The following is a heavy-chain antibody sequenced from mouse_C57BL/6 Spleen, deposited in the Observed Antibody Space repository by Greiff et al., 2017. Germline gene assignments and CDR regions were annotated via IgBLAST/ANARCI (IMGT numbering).Heavy chain of an antibody. CDR2: IDPSDSYT. CDR1: GYTFTSYW. V-gene: IGHV1-50*01. J-gene: IGHJ2*01. D-gene: IGHD2-1*01. Sequence: VQLQQPGAELVKPGASVKLSCKASGYTFTSYWMQWVKQRPGQGLEWIGEIDPSDSYTNYNQKFKGKATLTVDTSSSTAYMQLSSLTSEDSAVYYCARYYGNYDYWGQGTTLTVSS. CDR3: ARYYGNYDY.